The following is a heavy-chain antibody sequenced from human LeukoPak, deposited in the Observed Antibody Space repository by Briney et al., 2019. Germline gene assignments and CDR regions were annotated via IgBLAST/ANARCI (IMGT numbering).Heavy chain of an antibody. CDR3: ARADILKF. V-gene: IGHV3-49*04. CDR2: IKGKRYGATA. Sequence: GGSLRLSCTTSGFNFGDYAMTWVRLAPGKGLEWIGFIKGKRYGATAYYAASVKDRFIISRDDSRNTTYLQMNGLKTEDTAVYYCARADILKFWGQGTLVTVSS. CDR1: GFNFGDYA. J-gene: IGHJ4*02. D-gene: IGHD3-9*01.